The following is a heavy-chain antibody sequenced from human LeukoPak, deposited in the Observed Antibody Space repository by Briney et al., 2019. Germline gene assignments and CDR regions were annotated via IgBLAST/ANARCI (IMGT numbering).Heavy chain of an antibody. CDR2: IGPSGTAI. J-gene: IGHJ6*03. Sequence: PGGSLRLSCAASGFTFSSYAMNWVRQAPGRGLDWVAYIGPSGTAIYYADSVKGRSTISRDNARNSLLPQMNILRAHHTALYCRGELRLPMLGGLWRKGTTVNLSS. V-gene: IGHV3-48*03. D-gene: IGHD3-10*02. CDR3: GELRLPMLGGL. CDR1: GFTFSSYA.